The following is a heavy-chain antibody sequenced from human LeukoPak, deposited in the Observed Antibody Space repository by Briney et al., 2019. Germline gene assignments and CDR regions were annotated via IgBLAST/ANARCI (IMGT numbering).Heavy chain of an antibody. D-gene: IGHD2-2*01. CDR3: VKGRCSGSSCYGGDY. CDR1: GFTFSSYA. CDR2: ITSNGGST. V-gene: IGHV3-64D*06. Sequence: GSLRLSCSASGFTFSSYAMNWVRQAPGKVLEYVSAITSNGGSTYYADSVKGRFTISRDNSKNTLYLQMSSLRAEDKAVYYCVKGRCSGSSCYGGDYWGQGTLVTVSS. J-gene: IGHJ4*02.